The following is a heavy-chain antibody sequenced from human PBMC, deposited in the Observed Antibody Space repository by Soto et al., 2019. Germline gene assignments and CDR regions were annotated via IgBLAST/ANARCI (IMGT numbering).Heavy chain of an antibody. J-gene: IGHJ3*02. CDR2: IYHSGST. V-gene: IGHV4-4*02. CDR1: GGSISSSNW. Sequence: SETLSLTCAVSGGSISSSNWWSWVRQPPGKGLEWIGEIYHSGSTNYNPSLKSRVTISVDKSKNQFSLKLSSVTAADTAVYYCARVDYYYDSSGYWGAFDIWGQGTMVT. D-gene: IGHD3-22*01. CDR3: ARVDYYYDSSGYWGAFDI.